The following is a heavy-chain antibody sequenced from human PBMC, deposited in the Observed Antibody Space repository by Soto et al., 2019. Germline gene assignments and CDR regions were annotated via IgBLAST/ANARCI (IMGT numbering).Heavy chain of an antibody. V-gene: IGHV3-21*01. D-gene: IGHD2-15*01. CDR3: ARAPGYCSGGSCYYRFDY. CDR1: GFTFSSYS. Sequence: GGSLRLSCAASGFTFSSYSMNWVRQATGKGLEWVSSISSSSSYIYYADSVKGRFTISRDNAKNSLYLQMNSLRAEDTAVYYCARAPGYCSGGSCYYRFDYWGQGTLVTVSS. CDR2: ISSSSSYI. J-gene: IGHJ4*02.